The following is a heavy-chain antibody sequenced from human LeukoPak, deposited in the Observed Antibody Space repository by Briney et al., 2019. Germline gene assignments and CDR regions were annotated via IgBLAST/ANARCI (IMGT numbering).Heavy chain of an antibody. CDR2: ISWNSGSI. D-gene: IGHD3-3*01. CDR1: GFTFDDYA. Sequence: GGSLRLSCAASGFTFDDYAMDRVRQAPGKGLEWVSGISWNSGSIDYADSVKGRFTISRDNAKNSLYLQMNSLRTEDTALYYCAKQSAGTHGYFDYWGRGTLVTVSS. CDR3: AKQSAGTHGYFDY. V-gene: IGHV3-9*01. J-gene: IGHJ4*02.